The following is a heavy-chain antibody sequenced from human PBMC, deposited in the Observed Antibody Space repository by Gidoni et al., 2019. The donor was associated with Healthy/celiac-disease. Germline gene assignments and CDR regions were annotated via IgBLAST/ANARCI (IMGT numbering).Heavy chain of an antibody. V-gene: IGHV3-23*01. CDR3: AKDFIFGCWPTLGYYFDY. D-gene: IGHD3-16*01. CDR1: GVTFSSSD. J-gene: IGHJ4*02. Sequence: VQLLESGGGLVQPGGSRRRSCAAAGVTFSSSDMSWVRQAPGQGREWVSAICGSGGSTYSAASVKGRFTISRDNSKNTLYLQMNSLRAEDTAVYYCAKDFIFGCWPTLGYYFDYWGQGTLVTVSS. CDR2: ICGSGGST.